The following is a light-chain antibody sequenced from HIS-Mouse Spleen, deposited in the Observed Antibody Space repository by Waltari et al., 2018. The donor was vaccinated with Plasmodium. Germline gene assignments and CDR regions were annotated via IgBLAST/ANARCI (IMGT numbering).Light chain of an antibody. V-gene: IGKV3-15*01. Sequence: ETVMTQSTATLSVSPGERATLSCRASQSVSSNLDWYQQKPGQAPRLLIYGASTRATGIPARFSGSGSGTEFTLTISSLQSEDFAVYYCQQYNNWSFTFGPGTKVDIK. J-gene: IGKJ3*01. CDR1: QSVSSN. CDR2: GAS. CDR3: QQYNNWSFT.